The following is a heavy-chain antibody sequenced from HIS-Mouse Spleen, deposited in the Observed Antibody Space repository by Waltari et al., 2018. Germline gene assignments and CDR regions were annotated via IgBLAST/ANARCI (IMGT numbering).Heavy chain of an antibody. D-gene: IGHD6-6*01. J-gene: IGHJ3*02. CDR3: ARAGSSIAARDAFDI. CDR1: GGSISSYY. V-gene: IGHV4-59*08. Sequence: QVQLQESGPGLVKPSETLSLPCTVSGGSISSYYWRWIRRPPGKGLEWIGYIYYSGSTNYNPSLKSRVTISVDTSKNQFSLKLSSVTAADTAVYYCARAGSSIAARDAFDIWGQGTMVTVSS. CDR2: IYYSGST.